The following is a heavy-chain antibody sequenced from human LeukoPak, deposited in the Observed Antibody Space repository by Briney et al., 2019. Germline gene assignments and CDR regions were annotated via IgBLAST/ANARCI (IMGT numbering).Heavy chain of an antibody. CDR3: AREASGYSYGLDAFDI. Sequence: HPGGSLRLSCAASGFTFSSYAMNWVRQAPGKGLEWVSYISSSGSTIYYADSVKGRFTISRDNAKNSLYVQMNSLRAEDTAVYYCAREASGYSYGLDAFDIWGQGTMVTVSS. CDR2: ISSSGSTI. CDR1: GFTFSSYA. J-gene: IGHJ3*02. D-gene: IGHD5-18*01. V-gene: IGHV3-48*03.